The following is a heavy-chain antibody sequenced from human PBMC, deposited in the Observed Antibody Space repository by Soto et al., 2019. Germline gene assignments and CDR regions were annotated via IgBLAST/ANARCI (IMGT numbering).Heavy chain of an antibody. Sequence: HPGGSLRLSCAASGLTVSSNYMSWVRQAPGKGLEWVSVIYSGGSTYYADSVKGRFTISRDNSKNTLYLQMNSLRAEDTAVYYCASIAVAASDAFDIWGQGPMVTVSS. CDR3: ASIAVAASDAFDI. CDR2: IYSGGST. J-gene: IGHJ3*02. V-gene: IGHV3-53*01. CDR1: GLTVSSNY. D-gene: IGHD6-19*01.